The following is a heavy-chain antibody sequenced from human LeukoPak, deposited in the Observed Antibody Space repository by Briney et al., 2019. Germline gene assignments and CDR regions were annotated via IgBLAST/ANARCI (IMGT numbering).Heavy chain of an antibody. CDR3: ARGPGVADTRYYSMDV. CDR1: GFTFSSYS. Sequence: GGSLRLSCPASGFTFSSYSMRWVRQAPGKGLEWVAAISGSGGRTYYADSVKGRFAISRDNSKHTLYLQMNSLRAEDTAVYYCARGPGVADTRYYSMDVWGQGTTVTVSS. D-gene: IGHD6-19*01. J-gene: IGHJ6*02. CDR2: ISGSGGRT. V-gene: IGHV3-23*01.